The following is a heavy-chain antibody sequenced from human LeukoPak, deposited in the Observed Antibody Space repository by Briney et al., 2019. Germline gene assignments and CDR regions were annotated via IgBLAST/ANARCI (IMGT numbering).Heavy chain of an antibody. D-gene: IGHD3-16*02. J-gene: IGHJ5*02. Sequence: SETLSLTCTVSGGSISSGAYDWSWIRQHPGKGLEWIGHIYYSGTTDYNPSLKSRFTISLDTSKSQFSLKLSSVTAADTAVYYCAREIVGGSLGWFDPWGQGTLVTGSS. V-gene: IGHV4-31*03. CDR1: GGSISSGAYD. CDR3: AREIVGGSLGWFDP. CDR2: IYYSGTT.